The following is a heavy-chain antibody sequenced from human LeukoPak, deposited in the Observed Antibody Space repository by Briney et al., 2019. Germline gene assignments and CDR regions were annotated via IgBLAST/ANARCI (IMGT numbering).Heavy chain of an antibody. J-gene: IGHJ4*02. CDR2: IYIRGTS. D-gene: IGHD2-8*02. V-gene: IGHV4-61*02. CDR3: ARGYWFYFDY. Sequence: SETLSLTCTVSGDSINSGGYYWSWIRQPAGKGLEWIGRIYIRGTSNYNPSLKSRVTISADTSMNQFSLNLSSVTAADTAVYYCARGYWFYFDYWGQGTLVTVSS. CDR1: GDSINSGGYY.